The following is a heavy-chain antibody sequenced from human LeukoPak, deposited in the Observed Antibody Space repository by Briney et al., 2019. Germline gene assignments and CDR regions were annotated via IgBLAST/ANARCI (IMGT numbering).Heavy chain of an antibody. CDR3: ARVGFCSSTSCYSGAYYFDY. J-gene: IGHJ4*02. CDR2: IYWDADK. Sequence: SGPTLVKPTQTLTLTCTFSGFSLNPNGVGVGWIHQPPGKALEWLALIYWDADKRYSPSLKSRLTVTKDTSKNQVVLTMTNMDLVDTATYYCARVGFCSSTSCYSGAYYFDYWGQGTLVTVSS. D-gene: IGHD2-2*02. CDR1: GFSLNPNGVG. V-gene: IGHV2-5*02.